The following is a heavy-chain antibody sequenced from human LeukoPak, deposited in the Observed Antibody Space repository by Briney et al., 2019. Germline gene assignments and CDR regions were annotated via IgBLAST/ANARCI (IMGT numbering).Heavy chain of an antibody. J-gene: IGHJ1*01. Sequence: EASVKVSCKASGYTFTGYYMHWVRHAPGQGLEWMGWINPNSGGTNYAQKFQGRVTMTRDTSISTAYMELSRLRSDDTAVYYCARDLGLYCSSTSCPKYFQHWGQGTLVTVSS. CDR1: GYTFTGYY. V-gene: IGHV1-2*02. CDR2: INPNSGGT. CDR3: ARDLGLYCSSTSCPKYFQH. D-gene: IGHD2-2*01.